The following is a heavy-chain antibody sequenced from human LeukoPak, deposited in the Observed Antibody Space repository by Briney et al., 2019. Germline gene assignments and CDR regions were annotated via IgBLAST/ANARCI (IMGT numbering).Heavy chain of an antibody. CDR1: GFTFSDYY. J-gene: IGHJ3*02. Sequence: PGGSLRLSCAASGFTFSDYYMSWIRQAPGKGLEWVSYISGSSTHTNYADSVRGRFTISRDNAKNSLYLQMNSLRVEDTAVYYCARDKAGAFHIWGQGTVVTVS. CDR3: ARDKAGAFHI. V-gene: IGHV3-11*06. CDR2: ISGSSTHT.